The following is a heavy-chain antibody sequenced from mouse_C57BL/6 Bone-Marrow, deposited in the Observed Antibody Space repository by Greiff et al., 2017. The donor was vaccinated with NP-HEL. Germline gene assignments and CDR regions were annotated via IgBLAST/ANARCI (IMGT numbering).Heavy chain of an antibody. J-gene: IGHJ1*03. CDR3: ARSMGYYCGSPLWYVDV. Sequence: QVQLQQPGAELVKPGASVKLSCKASGYTFTSYWMHWVKQRPGQGLEWIGMIHPNSGSTNYNEKFKSKATLTVDKSSSTAYMQLSSLTSEDSAVYYCARSMGYYCGSPLWYVDVWGTGTTVTVSS. D-gene: IGHD1-1*01. CDR1: GYTFTSYW. V-gene: IGHV1-64*01. CDR2: IHPNSGST.